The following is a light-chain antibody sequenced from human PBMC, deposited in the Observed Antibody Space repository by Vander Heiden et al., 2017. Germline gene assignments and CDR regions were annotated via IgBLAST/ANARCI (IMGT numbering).Light chain of an antibody. CDR3: QSEDSSGTYVV. CDR2: NES. Sequence: SYELTQPPSVSVSPGQTARITCPGDALPKQYAYWYQKKPGQDTVLVIDNESERPSGIPERLSGYSAGNTATWNISGVQAEDEADYYWQSEDSSGTYVVFGGGTKLTVL. J-gene: IGLJ2*01. CDR1: ALPKQY. V-gene: IGLV3-25*03.